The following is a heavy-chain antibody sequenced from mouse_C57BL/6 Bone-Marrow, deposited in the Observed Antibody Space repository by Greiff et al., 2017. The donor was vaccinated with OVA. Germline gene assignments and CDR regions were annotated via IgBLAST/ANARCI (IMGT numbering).Heavy chain of an antibody. CDR3: ARGLFAY. Sequence: EAQLQQSGPELVKPGASVKISCKASGYTFTDYYMNWVKQSHGKSLEWIGDINPNNGGTSYNQKFKGKATLTVDKSSSTAYMELRSLTSEDSAVYYCARGLFAYWGQGTLVTVSA. CDR1: GYTFTDYY. V-gene: IGHV1-26*01. CDR2: INPNNGGT. J-gene: IGHJ3*01.